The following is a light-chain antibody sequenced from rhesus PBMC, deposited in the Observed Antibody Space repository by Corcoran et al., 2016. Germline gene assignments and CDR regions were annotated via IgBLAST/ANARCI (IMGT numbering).Light chain of an antibody. J-gene: IGKJ1*01. CDR3: EQYDSRPWT. CDR2: KAF. CDR1: QYVSTW. Sequence: DIQMTQSPSALSASVGDTVTITCRASQYVSTWVAWYQQMLGKAPKGLIYKAFRLQSGVPSRFSGTGSGTDFTLPISRLQSEDFATYYCEQYDSRPWTFGQGTKVDIK. V-gene: IGKV1-22*01.